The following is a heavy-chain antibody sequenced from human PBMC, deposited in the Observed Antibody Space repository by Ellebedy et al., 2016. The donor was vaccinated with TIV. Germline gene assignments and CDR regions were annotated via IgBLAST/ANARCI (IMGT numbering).Heavy chain of an antibody. V-gene: IGHV3-23*01. CDR3: ARDDCTSGWLCPNYYGMDV. D-gene: IGHD6-19*01. J-gene: IGHJ6*02. Sequence: GESLKISXAASGFTFSSYAMSWVRQAPGKGLEWVSAISGSGGSTYYADSVKGRFTISRDNSKNTLYLQMNSLRAEDTAVYYCARDDCTSGWLCPNYYGMDVWGQGTTVTVSS. CDR1: GFTFSSYA. CDR2: ISGSGGST.